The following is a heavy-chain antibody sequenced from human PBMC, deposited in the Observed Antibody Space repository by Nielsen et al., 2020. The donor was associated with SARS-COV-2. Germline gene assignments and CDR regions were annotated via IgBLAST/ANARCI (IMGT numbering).Heavy chain of an antibody. J-gene: IGHJ4*02. CDR1: GFTFSSYW. CDR2: INSDGSST. D-gene: IGHD3-16*02. V-gene: IGHV3-74*01. CDR3: ARDGGIYDYVWGSYRDEFDY. Sequence: GGSLRLSCAASGFTFSSYWMHWVRQAPGKGLVWVSRINSDGSSTSYADSVKGRFTISRDNSKNTLYLQMNSLRAEDTAVYYCARDGGIYDYVWGSYRDEFDYWGQGTLVTVSS.